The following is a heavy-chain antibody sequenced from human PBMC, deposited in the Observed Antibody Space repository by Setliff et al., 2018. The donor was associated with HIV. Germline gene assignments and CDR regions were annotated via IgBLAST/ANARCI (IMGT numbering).Heavy chain of an antibody. CDR1: GVSINRTDHY. V-gene: IGHV4-39*01. CDR3: ARTRGYTYGYIDS. CDR2: IYYSGST. J-gene: IGHJ4*02. Sequence: SETLSLTCSVSGVSINRTDHYWGWIRQSPGKRLEWIGSIYYSGSTYYNPSLKSRVTISVDTSKNQFSLKLNSVTAADTAVYYCARTRGYTYGYIDSWAQGTLVTVSS. D-gene: IGHD5-18*01.